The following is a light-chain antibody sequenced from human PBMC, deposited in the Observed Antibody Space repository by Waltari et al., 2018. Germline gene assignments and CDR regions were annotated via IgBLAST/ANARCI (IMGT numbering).Light chain of an antibody. CDR3: SSYTRVSASVV. J-gene: IGLJ3*02. Sequence: QSALTQPASVSGSPGQSITISCTGTSSDIGTYNYASWYQQHPGRAPNRRLFDASKRPPGVSIRFSGSKADNTAALTIAGLQAEDEADYYCSSYTRVSASVVFGGGTKLTVL. CDR1: SSDIGTYNY. CDR2: DAS. V-gene: IGLV2-14*03.